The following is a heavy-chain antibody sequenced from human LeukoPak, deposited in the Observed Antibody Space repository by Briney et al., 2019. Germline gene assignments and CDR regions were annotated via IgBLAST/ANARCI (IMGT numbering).Heavy chain of an antibody. CDR2: INWNGGST. J-gene: IGHJ4*02. D-gene: IGHD1-1*01. CDR1: GFTFDDYG. V-gene: IGHV3-20*04. Sequence: GGSLRLSCAASGFTFDDYGMSWVRQAPGKGLEWVSGINWNGGSTGYADSVKGRFTISRDNAKNSPYLQMNSLTADDTAIYYCGKATGTLGNWGQGTLVTVSS. CDR3: GKATGTLGN.